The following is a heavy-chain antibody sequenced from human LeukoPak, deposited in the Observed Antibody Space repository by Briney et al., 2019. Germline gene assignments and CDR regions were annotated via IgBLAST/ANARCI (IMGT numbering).Heavy chain of an antibody. J-gene: IGHJ4*02. CDR3: AKGTYYYDSSGAKDY. V-gene: IGHV3-23*01. Sequence: GGSLRLSCAASGFTFSSYAMSWVRQAPGKGLEWVSAISGSGGNTYYADSVKGRFTISRDNSKNTLYLQMNSLRAEDTAVYYCAKGTYYYDSSGAKDYWGQGTLVTVSS. CDR1: GFTFSSYA. D-gene: IGHD3-22*01. CDR2: ISGSGGNT.